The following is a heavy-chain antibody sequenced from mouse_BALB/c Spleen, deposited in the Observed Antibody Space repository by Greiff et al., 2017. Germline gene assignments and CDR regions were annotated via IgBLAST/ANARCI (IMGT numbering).Heavy chain of an antibody. CDR2: IDPANGNT. CDR1: GFNIKDTY. CDR3: ASGGNYGYYAMDY. J-gene: IGHJ4*01. D-gene: IGHD2-1*01. Sequence: EVQLQQSGAELVKPGASVKLSCTASGFNIKDTYMHWVKQRPEQGLEWIGRIDPANGNTKYDPKFQGKATITADTSSNTAYLQLSSLTSEDTAVYYCASGGNYGYYAMDYWGQGSSVTVSS. V-gene: IGHV14-3*02.